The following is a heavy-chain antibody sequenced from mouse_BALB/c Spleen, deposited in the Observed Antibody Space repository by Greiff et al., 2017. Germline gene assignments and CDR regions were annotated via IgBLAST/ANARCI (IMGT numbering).Heavy chain of an antibody. V-gene: IGHV14-1*02. Sequence: VVESGAELVRPGALVKLSCKASGFNIKDYYMHWVKQRPEQGLEWIGWIDPENGNTIYDPKFQGKASITADTSSNTAYLQLSSLTSEDTAVYYCARRGYGNYFYAMDYWGQGTSVTVSS. J-gene: IGHJ4*01. CDR3: ARRGYGNYFYAMDY. CDR1: GFNIKDYY. D-gene: IGHD2-10*02. CDR2: IDPENGNT.